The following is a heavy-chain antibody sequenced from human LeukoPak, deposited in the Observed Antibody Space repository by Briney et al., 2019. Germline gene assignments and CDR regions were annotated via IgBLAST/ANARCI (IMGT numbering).Heavy chain of an antibody. Sequence: PGGSLRLSCAASGFIFSSYAMTWVRQAPGKGLEWVSAISGSGGSTHYADSVKGRFTISRDTSKSTLYLQMNSLRAEDTAVYYCAKRSGDSYYLDSWGQGTLVTVSS. CDR2: ISGSGGST. J-gene: IGHJ4*02. V-gene: IGHV3-23*01. CDR3: AKRSGDSYYLDS. D-gene: IGHD2-15*01. CDR1: GFIFSSYA.